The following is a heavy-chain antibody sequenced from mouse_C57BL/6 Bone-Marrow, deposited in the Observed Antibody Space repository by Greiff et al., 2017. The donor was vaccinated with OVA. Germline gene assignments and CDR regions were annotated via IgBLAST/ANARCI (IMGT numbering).Heavy chain of an antibody. Sequence: VQLQQPGAELVKPGASVKLSCKASGYTFTSYWMHWVKQRPGQGLEWIGMIHPNSGSTNYNEKFKSKATLTVDKSSSTAYMQLSSLTSEDSAVYYCAYDYDWDPYWYFDVWGTGTTVTVSS. CDR2: IHPNSGST. J-gene: IGHJ1*03. V-gene: IGHV1-64*01. CDR3: AYDYDWDPYWYFDV. CDR1: GYTFTSYW. D-gene: IGHD2-4*01.